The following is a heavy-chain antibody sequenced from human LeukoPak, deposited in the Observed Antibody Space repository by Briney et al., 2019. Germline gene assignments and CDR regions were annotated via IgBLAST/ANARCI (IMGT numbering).Heavy chain of an antibody. CDR3: ARVDVDIVATIISD. V-gene: IGHV4-59*01. D-gene: IGHD5-12*01. J-gene: IGHJ4*02. Sequence: PSETLSLTCTVSGGSISSYYWSWIRQPPGKGLEWIGHIYYSGSTNYNPSLKSRVTISVDTSKNQFSLKLSSVTAADTAVYYCARVDVDIVATIISDWGQGTLVTVSS. CDR1: GGSISSYY. CDR2: IYYSGST.